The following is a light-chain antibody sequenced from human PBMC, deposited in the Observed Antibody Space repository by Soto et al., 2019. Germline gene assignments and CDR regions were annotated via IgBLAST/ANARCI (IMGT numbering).Light chain of an antibody. CDR3: QQYNNWPRT. CDR1: QSVSGY. Sequence: EIVLTQSPATLSLSPGARATLSCRASQSVSGYLAWYQHKPGQPPRLLIYDASNRATGIPARFSGSGSGTEFTLTISSLQSEDFAVYYCQQYNNWPRTFGQGTKV. CDR2: DAS. J-gene: IGKJ1*01. V-gene: IGKV3-11*01.